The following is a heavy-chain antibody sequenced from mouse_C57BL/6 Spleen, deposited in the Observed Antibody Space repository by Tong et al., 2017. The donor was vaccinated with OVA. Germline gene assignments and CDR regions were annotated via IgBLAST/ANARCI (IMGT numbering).Heavy chain of an antibody. CDR1: GFSFNTYA. Sequence: EVQLQESGGGLVQPKGSLKLSCAASGFSFNTYAMNWVRQAPGKGLEWVARIRSKSNNYATYYADSVKDRFTISRDDSESMLYLQMNNLKTEDTAMYYCVRVLDGYYEDYAMDYWGQGTSVTVSS. CDR2: IRSKSNNYAT. CDR3: VRVLDGYYEDYAMDY. D-gene: IGHD2-3*01. V-gene: IGHV10-1*01. J-gene: IGHJ4*01.